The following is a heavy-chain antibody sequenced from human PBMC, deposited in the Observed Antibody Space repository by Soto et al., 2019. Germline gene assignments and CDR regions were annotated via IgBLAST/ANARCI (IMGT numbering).Heavy chain of an antibody. CDR3: ARQGFGPLRGLVDV. Sequence: QVQLQESGPGLVKPSETLSLSCTVSGGSISSYYWSWFRQSPGKRMEWIGYVHHSWGSSYNPSLPRRFAISLDTSKCQLSLRVTSVTATATAVCCGARQGFGPLRGLVDVWGQGTTVTVSS. D-gene: IGHD3-10*01. J-gene: IGHJ6*02. V-gene: IGHV4-59*08. CDR2: VHHSWGS. CDR1: GGSISSYY.